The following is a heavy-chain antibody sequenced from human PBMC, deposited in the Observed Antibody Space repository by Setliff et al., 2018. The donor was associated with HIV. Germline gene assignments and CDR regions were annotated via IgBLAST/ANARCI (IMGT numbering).Heavy chain of an antibody. D-gene: IGHD1-20*01. J-gene: IGHJ4*02. CDR3: ARHRRLGVNSRGYFDY. Sequence: LSLTCTVSGGSISNYYWSWVRRPPGKGVEWIGYIYYSGSANYNPSLKSRVTMSVDTSKNQFSLRLSSVTAADTALYYCARHRRLGVNSRGYFDYWGQGTLVTVSS. CDR1: GGSISNYY. V-gene: IGHV4-59*08. CDR2: IYYSGSA.